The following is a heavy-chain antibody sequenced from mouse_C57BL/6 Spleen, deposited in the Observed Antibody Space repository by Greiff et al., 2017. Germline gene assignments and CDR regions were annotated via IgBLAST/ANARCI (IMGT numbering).Heavy chain of an antibody. J-gene: IGHJ4*01. CDR3: ARHPGSSYAMDY. CDR1: GFTFSDYG. CDR2: ISNLAYSI. Sequence: EVKLMESGGGLVQPGGSLKLSCAASGFTFSDYGMAWVRQAPRKGPEWVAFISNLAYSIYYADTVTGRFTISRENAKNTLYLEMSSLRSEDTAMYDCARHPGSSYAMDYWGQGTSVTVSS. V-gene: IGHV5-15*01. D-gene: IGHD1-1*01.